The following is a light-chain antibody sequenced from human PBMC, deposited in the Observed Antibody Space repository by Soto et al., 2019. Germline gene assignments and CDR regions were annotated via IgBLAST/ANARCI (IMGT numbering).Light chain of an antibody. J-gene: IGLJ1*01. V-gene: IGLV2-14*03. Sequence: QSALTQPASVSGSPGQSITITCTGTSSDVGTYSYVSWYQQHPGKAPKLMIYDVSNRPSGVSNRFSGSKSGNTATLTISGLQAEDEAEYYCNSYTTSSTDVFGTGTKLTVL. CDR2: DVS. CDR3: NSYTTSSTDV. CDR1: SSDVGTYSY.